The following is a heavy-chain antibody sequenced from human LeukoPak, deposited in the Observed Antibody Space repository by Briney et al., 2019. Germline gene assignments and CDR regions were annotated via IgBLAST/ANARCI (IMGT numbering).Heavy chain of an antibody. D-gene: IGHD3-9*01. CDR2: ITGSGSGI. V-gene: IGHV3-23*01. CDR1: GFTFSNYA. CDR3: AKWGDYDVLTGYYVSDY. Sequence: GGSLRLSCAASGFTFSNYAMSWVRQAPGKGLECVSAITGSGSGIYYADSMKSRFTISRDNSKNTLYLQINSLRAEDTAVYYCAKWGDYDVLTGYYVSDYWGQGTLVTVSS. J-gene: IGHJ4*02.